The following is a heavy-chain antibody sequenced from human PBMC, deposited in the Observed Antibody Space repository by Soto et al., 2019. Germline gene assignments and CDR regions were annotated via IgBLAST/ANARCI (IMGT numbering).Heavy chain of an antibody. D-gene: IGHD3-10*01. J-gene: IGHJ5*02. CDR2: IYWDDDK. Sequence: QITLKESGPTLVKPTQTLTLTCTFSGFSLSTSGVGVGWIRQPPGKALEWLALIYWDDDKRYSPSLKSRLTITKDTSKNQVVLTMTNMDTVDTATYYCAHSTVEFGELSYNWFDPWGQGTLVTVSS. CDR3: AHSTVEFGELSYNWFDP. CDR1: GFSLSTSGVG. V-gene: IGHV2-5*02.